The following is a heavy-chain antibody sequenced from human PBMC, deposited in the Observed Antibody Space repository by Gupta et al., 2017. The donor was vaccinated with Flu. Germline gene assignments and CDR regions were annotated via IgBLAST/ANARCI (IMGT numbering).Heavy chain of an antibody. J-gene: IGHJ6*03. Sequence: QVQLVESGGDLVKPGGSLRLSCVGSGFKFSDYFMSWIRQAPGKGPEWVAYITSSGTTVQYADSVKGRFTVSRDNSKNSLFLQMGSLRAEDTAIYYCARDRRDLVKGYYYYMDVWGKGATVTVSS. CDR3: ARDRRDLVKGYYYYMDV. CDR1: GFKFSDYF. V-gene: IGHV3-11*01. D-gene: IGHD3-16*02. CDR2: ITSSGTTV.